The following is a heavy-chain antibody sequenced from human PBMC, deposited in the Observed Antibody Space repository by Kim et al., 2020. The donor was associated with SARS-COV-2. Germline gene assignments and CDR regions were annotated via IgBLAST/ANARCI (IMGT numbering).Heavy chain of an antibody. Sequence: GGSLRLSCAASGFTFSTYAMHWVRQAPGKGLEWVAVISYDGNNKYYADSVKGRFTISRDYSKNTLYLKMNSLRAEDTAVFYCAKGSVLAVAGTMDYWGQG. V-gene: IGHV3-30*18. CDR3: AKGSVLAVAGTMDY. CDR2: ISYDGNNK. D-gene: IGHD6-19*01. CDR1: GFTFSTYA. J-gene: IGHJ4*02.